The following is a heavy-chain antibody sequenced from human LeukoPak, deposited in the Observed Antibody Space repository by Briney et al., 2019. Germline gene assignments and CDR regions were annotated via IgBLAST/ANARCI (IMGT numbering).Heavy chain of an antibody. CDR3: AREKFLEWYAVAGTFGYFDY. Sequence: GGSLRLSCAASRFTLSTYWMSWVRQAPGKGLEWVANLKQDGGEKYYVDSVKGRFTISRDNAKNSLYLQMNSLRAEDTAVYYCAREKFLEWYAVAGTFGYFDYWGQGTLVTVSS. D-gene: IGHD6-19*01. V-gene: IGHV3-7*01. J-gene: IGHJ4*02. CDR1: RFTLSTYW. CDR2: LKQDGGEK.